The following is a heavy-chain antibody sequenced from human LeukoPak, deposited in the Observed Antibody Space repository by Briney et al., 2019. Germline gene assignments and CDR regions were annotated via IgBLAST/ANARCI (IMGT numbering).Heavy chain of an antibody. CDR3: ARGVDY. CDR2: ISYDGSNK. V-gene: IGHV3-30*04. D-gene: IGHD1-26*01. J-gene: IGHJ4*02. Sequence: GGSLRLSCAASGFTFSSYAMHWVRQAPGKGLEWVAVISYDGSNKYYADSVKGRFTISRDNSKNTLYLQMNSLRAEDTAVYYCARGVDYWGQGTLVTVSS. CDR1: GFTFSSYA.